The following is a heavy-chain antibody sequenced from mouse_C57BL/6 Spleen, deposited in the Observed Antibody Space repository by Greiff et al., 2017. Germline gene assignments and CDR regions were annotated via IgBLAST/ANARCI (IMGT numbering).Heavy chain of an antibody. V-gene: IGHV1-61*01. CDR2: IYPSDSET. CDR1: GYTFTSYW. CDR3: ARDGTTVVEGYMMDY. Sequence: VQLQQPGAELVRPGSSVKLSCKASGYTFTSYWMDWVKQRPGQGLEWIGNIYPSDSETHYNQKFKDKATLTVDKSSSTAYMQLSSLTSEDSAVYYCARDGTTVVEGYMMDYWGQGTSVTVSS. D-gene: IGHD1-1*01. J-gene: IGHJ4*01.